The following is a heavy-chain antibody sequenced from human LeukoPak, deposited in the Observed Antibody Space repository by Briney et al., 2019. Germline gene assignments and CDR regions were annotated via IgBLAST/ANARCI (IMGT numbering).Heavy chain of an antibody. V-gene: IGHV1-69*06. J-gene: IGHJ5*02. Sequence: SVKVSCKASGGTFSSYAISWVRQAPGQGLEWMGVIIPIFGTANYAQKFQGRVTITADKSTSTAYMELSSLRSEDTAVYYCASFDWNDLNWFDPWGQGTLVTVSS. D-gene: IGHD1-1*01. CDR1: GGTFSSYA. CDR3: ASFDWNDLNWFDP. CDR2: IIPIFGTA.